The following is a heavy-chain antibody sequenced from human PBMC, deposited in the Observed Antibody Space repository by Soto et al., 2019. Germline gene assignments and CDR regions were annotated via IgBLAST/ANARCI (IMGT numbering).Heavy chain of an antibody. J-gene: IGHJ4*02. D-gene: IGHD2-15*01. CDR3: TQKGQRECSGGSCYSG. CDR2: IYWDEDK. CDR1: GFSLSTSGVG. V-gene: IGHV2-5*02. Sequence: QITLKESGPTLVKPTQTLTLTCSFSGFSLSTSGVGVGWIRQPPGKALEWLALIYWDEDKRYSPFLKSRLTITKDTSKNQVVLTMTNMDPVDTATYYCTQKGQRECSGGSCYSGWGQGTLVTVSS.